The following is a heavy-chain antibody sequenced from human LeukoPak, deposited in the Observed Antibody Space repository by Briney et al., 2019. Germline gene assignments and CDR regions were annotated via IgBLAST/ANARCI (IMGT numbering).Heavy chain of an antibody. V-gene: IGHV3-15*01. J-gene: IGHJ6*03. D-gene: IGHD1-1*01. CDR2: IKSKTDVGTT. Sequence: GGSPRLSCAASGFTFSNAWMSWVRQAPGKGLEWVGRIKSKTDVGTTDYAAPVKGRFTISRDDSKNTLYLQMNSLKTEDTAVYYCTTDWKNYYYYMDVWGKGTTVSVS. CDR3: TTDWKNYYYYMDV. CDR1: GFTFSNAW.